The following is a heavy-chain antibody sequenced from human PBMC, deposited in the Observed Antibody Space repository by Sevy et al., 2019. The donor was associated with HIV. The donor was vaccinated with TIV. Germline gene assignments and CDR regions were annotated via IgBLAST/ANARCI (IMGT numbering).Heavy chain of an antibody. CDR1: GFTFDNYA. D-gene: IGHD6-19*01. J-gene: IGHJ4*02. Sequence: GESLKISCAASGFTFDNYAMTWVRQTPGKGLEWVSTLDNSGDNTYNADSGKGRFTISRDNSKNMLYLQMDSLRAEDTAIYYCAKAGGGWNYFDYSGQGTLVTVSS. CDR3: AKAGGGWNYFDY. V-gene: IGHV3-23*01. CDR2: LDNSGDNT.